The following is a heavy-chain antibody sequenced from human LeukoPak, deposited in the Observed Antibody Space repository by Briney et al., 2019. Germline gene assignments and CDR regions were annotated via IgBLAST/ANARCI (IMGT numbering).Heavy chain of an antibody. Sequence: GGSLRLSCAASGFTFSDYYMNWIRQAPGKGLEWVSYISSSGSTIYYADSVKGRFTISRDNAKNSLYLQMNSLRAEDTAVYYCAREFHSPSHDYWGQGTLVTVSS. CDR2: ISSSGSTI. CDR1: GFTFSDYY. V-gene: IGHV3-11*04. J-gene: IGHJ4*02. CDR3: AREFHSPSHDY. D-gene: IGHD1-26*01.